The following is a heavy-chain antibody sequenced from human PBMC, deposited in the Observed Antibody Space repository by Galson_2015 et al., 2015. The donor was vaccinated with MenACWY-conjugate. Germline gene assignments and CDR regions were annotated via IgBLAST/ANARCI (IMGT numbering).Heavy chain of an antibody. CDR3: ARDLSYQPLLHFSESPRGAFDI. Sequence: SLRLSCAASGFTFSNYWMHWVRQAPGKGLVWVSRIYSDGSSTTYADSVKGRFTISRDHANNSLYLQMNNLRSDDTALYYCARDLSYQPLLHFSESPRGAFDIWGQVTMVTVSS. J-gene: IGHJ3*02. V-gene: IGHV3-74*01. D-gene: IGHD2-2*01. CDR2: IYSDGSST. CDR1: GFTFSNYW.